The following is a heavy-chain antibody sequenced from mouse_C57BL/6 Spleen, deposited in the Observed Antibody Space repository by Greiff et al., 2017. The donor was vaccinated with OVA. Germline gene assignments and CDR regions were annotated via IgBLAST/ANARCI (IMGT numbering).Heavy chain of an antibody. Sequence: QVQLKESGAELVKPGASVKISCKASGYAFSSYWMNWVKQRPGKGLEWIGQIYPGDGDTNYNGKFKGKATLTADKSSSTAYMQLSSLTSEDSAVYFCARERDYYSNYNAMDYWGQGTSVTVSS. CDR2: IYPGDGDT. J-gene: IGHJ4*01. CDR3: ARERDYYSNYNAMDY. D-gene: IGHD2-5*01. CDR1: GYAFSSYW. V-gene: IGHV1-80*01.